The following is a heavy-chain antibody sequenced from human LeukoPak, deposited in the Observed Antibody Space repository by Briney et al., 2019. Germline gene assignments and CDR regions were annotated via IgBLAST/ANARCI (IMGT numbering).Heavy chain of an antibody. CDR3: ARGRPKYYDFWSGHTPFFDY. J-gene: IGHJ4*02. Sequence: SETLSLTCTVSGGSFSSSSYYWGWIRQPPEKGLEWIGSIYYSGSTYYNPSLKSRVTISGDTSKNQFSLKLSSVTAADTAVYYCARGRPKYYDFWSGHTPFFDYWGQGTLVTVSS. CDR2: IYYSGST. CDR1: GGSFSSSSYY. V-gene: IGHV4-39*01. D-gene: IGHD3-3*01.